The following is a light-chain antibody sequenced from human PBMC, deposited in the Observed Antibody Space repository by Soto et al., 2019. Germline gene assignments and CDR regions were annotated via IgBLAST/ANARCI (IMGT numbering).Light chain of an antibody. V-gene: IGKV3-15*01. J-gene: IGKJ1*01. CDR1: QSVSSN. CDR2: GAS. Sequence: EIVMTQSPATLSVFPGERATLSCRASQSVSSNLAWYQHKPGQAPRLLIYGASIRATGIPARFSGSGSRTEFTLTINSLQSEDFAVYYCQHYNNWPWTVGQGTKVDIK. CDR3: QHYNNWPWT.